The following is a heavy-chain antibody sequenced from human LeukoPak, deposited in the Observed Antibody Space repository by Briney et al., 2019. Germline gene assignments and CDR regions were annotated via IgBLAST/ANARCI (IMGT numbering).Heavy chain of an antibody. CDR1: GFTFSSYS. Sequence: PGGSLRLSCAASGFTFSSYSMNWVRQAPGKGLEWVSYISSSSSTIYYADSVKGRFTISRDNAKNSLYLQMNSLRAEDTAVYYCARGLFSAGLYYYYGMDVWGQGTTVTVSS. CDR2: ISSSSSTI. D-gene: IGHD6-25*01. CDR3: ARGLFSAGLYYYYGMDV. V-gene: IGHV3-48*04. J-gene: IGHJ6*02.